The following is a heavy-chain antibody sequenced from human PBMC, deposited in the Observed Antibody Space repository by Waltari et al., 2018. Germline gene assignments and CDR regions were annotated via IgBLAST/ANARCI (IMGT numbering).Heavy chain of an antibody. D-gene: IGHD6-6*01. CDR3: ARGGAARPLDY. CDR1: GGTFSSYA. Sequence: QVQLVQSGAEVKKPGSSVKVSCKASGGTFSSYAISWVRQAPGQGLEWMGRIIPILGIANYAQKFQGRVTITADKSTSTAYMELSRLRSEDTAVYYCARGGAARPLDYWGQGTLVTVSS. V-gene: IGHV1-69*04. J-gene: IGHJ4*02. CDR2: IIPILGIA.